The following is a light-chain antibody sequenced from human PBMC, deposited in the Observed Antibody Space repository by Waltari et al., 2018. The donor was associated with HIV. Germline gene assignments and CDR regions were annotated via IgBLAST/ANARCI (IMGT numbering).Light chain of an antibody. CDR3: YSYAGSYTHWV. V-gene: IGLV2-11*01. J-gene: IGLJ3*02. Sequence: QSALTQPHSVSGSPGQSVTISCTGTSSDVGGYNYVSWYQQHPGKAPKLMIYDVNKRPSGGPDRFSGSKSGNTASLTISGLQAEDEADYYCYSYAGSYTHWVFGGGTKLTVL. CDR2: DVN. CDR1: SSDVGGYNY.